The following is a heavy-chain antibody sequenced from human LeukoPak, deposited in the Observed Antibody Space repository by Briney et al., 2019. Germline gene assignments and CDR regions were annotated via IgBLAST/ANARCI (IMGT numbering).Heavy chain of an antibody. CDR3: VRGWPYSSSSDLDF. J-gene: IGHJ4*02. Sequence: GGSLRLSCAASGFTLSTYTMNWVRQGPGKGLEWVSSLSSTGNYIYYADSVKGRFTVSRDNAMNSLYLQMITLNAEDTAVYYCVRGWPYSSSSDLDFWGQGTLVTVSS. CDR1: GFTLSTYT. CDR2: LSSTGNYI. D-gene: IGHD6-6*01. V-gene: IGHV3-21*01.